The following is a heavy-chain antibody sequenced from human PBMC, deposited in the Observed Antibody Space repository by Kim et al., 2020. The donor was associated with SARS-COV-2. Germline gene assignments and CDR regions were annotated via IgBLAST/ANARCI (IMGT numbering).Heavy chain of an antibody. Sequence: NPSLKSQVTISVDTSKNQFSLKLSSVTAADTAVYYCARVSDFWSGYYLDYWGQGTLVTVSS. J-gene: IGHJ4*02. CDR3: ARVSDFWSGYYLDY. D-gene: IGHD3-3*01. V-gene: IGHV4-59*01.